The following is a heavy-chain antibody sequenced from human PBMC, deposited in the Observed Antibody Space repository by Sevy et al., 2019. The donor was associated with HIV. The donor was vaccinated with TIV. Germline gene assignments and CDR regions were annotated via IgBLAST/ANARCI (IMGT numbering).Heavy chain of an antibody. Sequence: GGSLRLSCAASEFTFSSYGKHWVRQAPGKGLEWVAVIWYDGSNKYYADSVKGRFTISRDNSKNTLYLQMNSLRAEDTAVYYCAKETPTTVNTYYYYYYMDVWGKGTTVTVSS. J-gene: IGHJ6*03. CDR3: AKETPTTVNTYYYYYYMDV. CDR2: IWYDGSNK. V-gene: IGHV3-33*06. D-gene: IGHD4-4*01. CDR1: EFTFSSYG.